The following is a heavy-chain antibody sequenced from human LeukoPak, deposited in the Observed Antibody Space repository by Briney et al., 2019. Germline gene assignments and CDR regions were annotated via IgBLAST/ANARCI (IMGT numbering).Heavy chain of an antibody. CDR2: INHSGST. CDR3: ASGDFLEWLLYDY. V-gene: IGHV4-34*01. Sequence: PSETLSLTCAVYGGSFSGYYWSWIRQPPGKALEWIGEINHSGSTNYNPSLKSRVTISVDTSKHQRSLKLSSVTAADTAVYYCASGDFLEWLLYDYWGQGTLVTVSS. J-gene: IGHJ4*02. CDR1: GGSFSGYY. D-gene: IGHD3-3*01.